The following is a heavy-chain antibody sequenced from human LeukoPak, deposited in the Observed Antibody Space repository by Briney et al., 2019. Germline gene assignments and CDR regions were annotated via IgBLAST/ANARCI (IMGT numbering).Heavy chain of an antibody. Sequence: PSETLSLTCTVSGGSISNFYWSWIRQPPGNELEWIGYIYHSGSTNYNPSLKSRVTISVDTSKNQFSLKLSSVTAADTAVYYCASHYYYDSSGYYSPWGQGTLVTVSS. J-gene: IGHJ5*02. CDR1: GGSISNFY. D-gene: IGHD3-22*01. V-gene: IGHV4-59*01. CDR3: ASHYYYDSSGYYSP. CDR2: IYHSGST.